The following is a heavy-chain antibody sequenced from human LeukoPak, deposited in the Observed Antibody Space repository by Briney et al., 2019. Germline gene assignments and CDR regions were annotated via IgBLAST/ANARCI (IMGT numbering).Heavy chain of an antibody. CDR1: GFTFSSYA. D-gene: IGHD4-17*01. V-gene: IGHV3-23*01. CDR3: AKESTVTPGNVNWFDT. Sequence: PGGSLRLSCAASGFTFSSYAMSWVRQAPGKGLEWVSAISGSGGITSYADSVKGRFTISRDNSKNTLYLQMNSLRAEDTAVYYCAKESTVTPGNVNWFDTWGQGTLVTVSS. J-gene: IGHJ5*02. CDR2: ISGSGGIT.